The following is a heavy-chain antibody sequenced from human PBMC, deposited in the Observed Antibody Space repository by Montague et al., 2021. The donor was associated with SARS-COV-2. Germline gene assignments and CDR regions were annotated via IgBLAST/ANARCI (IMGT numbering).Heavy chain of an antibody. D-gene: IGHD3-10*01. J-gene: IGHJ6*02. CDR3: ARTSRGSRYFYGVDV. Sequence: SETLSLTCTVPGGFISSSYWSWIRQPPGKGLEWIGYIYHSGNTNYNPSLKSRVTISIDTSMNQFSLRLSSVTAADTAIYYCARTSRGSRYFYGVDVWGQGTTVTVSS. V-gene: IGHV4-59*01. CDR1: GGFISSSY. CDR2: IYHSGNT.